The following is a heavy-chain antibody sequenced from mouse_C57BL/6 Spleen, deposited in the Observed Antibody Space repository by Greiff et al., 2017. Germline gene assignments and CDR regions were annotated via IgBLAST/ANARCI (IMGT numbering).Heavy chain of an antibody. CDR2: IDPETGGT. CDR1: GYTFTDYE. V-gene: IGHV1-15*01. J-gene: IGHJ1*03. Sequence: VQLKESGAELVRPGASVTLSCTASGYTFTDYEMHWVKQTPVHGLEWIGAIDPETGGTAYNQKFKGKAILTADKSSSTAYMQRSSLTSEDSAVYFCARGKGWYFDVWGTGTTVTVSS. CDR3: ARGKGWYFDV.